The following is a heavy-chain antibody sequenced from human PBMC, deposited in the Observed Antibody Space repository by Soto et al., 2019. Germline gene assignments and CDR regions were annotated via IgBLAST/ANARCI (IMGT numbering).Heavy chain of an antibody. CDR1: GYTLTELS. J-gene: IGHJ4*02. V-gene: IGHV1-24*01. D-gene: IGHD1-1*01. CDR2: FDPEDGET. Sequence: GASVKVSCKVSGYTLTELSMHWVRQAPGKGLEWMGGFDPEDGETIYAQKFQGRVTMTEDTSTDTAYMELSSLRSEDTAVYYCATGVGTTGTTRFDYWGQGTLVTVSS. CDR3: ATGVGTTGTTRFDY.